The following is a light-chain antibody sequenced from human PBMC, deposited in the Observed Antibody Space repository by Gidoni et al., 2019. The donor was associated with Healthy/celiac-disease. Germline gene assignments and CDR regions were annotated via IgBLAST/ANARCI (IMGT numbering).Light chain of an antibody. CDR3: QAWDSSTVV. Sequence: YELPHPPPVSVSPGQTASITCSGDKLGDKYACWYQQKPGQSPVLVIYQDSKRPSGIPERFSGSNSGNTATLTISGTQAMDEADYYCQAWDSSTVVFGGGTKLTVL. CDR2: QDS. V-gene: IGLV3-1*01. J-gene: IGLJ2*01. CDR1: KLGDKY.